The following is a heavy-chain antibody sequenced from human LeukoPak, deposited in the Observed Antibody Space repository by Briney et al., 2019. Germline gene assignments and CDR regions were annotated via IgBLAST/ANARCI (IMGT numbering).Heavy chain of an antibody. Sequence: SETLSLTCTVSGGSISGSSYYGGWIRQPPGKGLEWIGSIYYSGNAFYNPSLKSRVTILVDTSKNQFSLEVDSVIAADTAMYYCASQLDTTGDYAGFFDSWGQGALVTVSS. J-gene: IGHJ4*02. CDR2: IYYSGNA. D-gene: IGHD3-9*01. CDR3: ASQLDTTGDYAGFFDS. V-gene: IGHV4-39*07. CDR1: GGSISGSSYY.